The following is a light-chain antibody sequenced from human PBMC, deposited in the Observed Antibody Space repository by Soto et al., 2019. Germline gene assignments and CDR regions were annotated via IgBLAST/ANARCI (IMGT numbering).Light chain of an antibody. CDR2: DVS. CDR3: TSYTPSSTIYV. V-gene: IGLV2-14*01. Sequence: QSALTQPASVSGSPGQSITISCTGTSSDVGGYTYVSWYQQHPGKAPKLMIHDVSKRSSGVSNRFSGSKSGNTASLTISGLQVEDEADYYCTSYTPSSTIYVFGTGTQLTVL. CDR1: SSDVGGYTY. J-gene: IGLJ1*01.